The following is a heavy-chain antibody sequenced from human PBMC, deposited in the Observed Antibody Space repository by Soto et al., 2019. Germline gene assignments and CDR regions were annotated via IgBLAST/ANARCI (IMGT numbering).Heavy chain of an antibody. Sequence: GESLKISCKASGYTFSTYSITWVREMPGKGLQWMGKIDPSDSQTNYSPSIQGHVTFSIDKSLTTAYLRWTSLEASDTAIYYCSIIVNTAINTADFWGQGTQVTSPQ. D-gene: IGHD2-21*01. V-gene: IGHV5-10-1*01. CDR1: GYTFSTYS. J-gene: IGHJ4*02. CDR2: IDPSDSQT. CDR3: SIIVNTAINTADF.